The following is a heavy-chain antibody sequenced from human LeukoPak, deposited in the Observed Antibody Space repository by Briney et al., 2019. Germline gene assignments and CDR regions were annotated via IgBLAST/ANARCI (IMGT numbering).Heavy chain of an antibody. CDR3: ARDGSDSSGYGGMDV. CDR1: GGTFISYA. V-gene: IGHV1-69*13. D-gene: IGHD3-22*01. CDR2: IIPIFGTA. Sequence: SVKVSCKASGGTFISYAISWVRQAPGQGLEWMGGIIPIFGTANYAQKFQGRVTITADESTSTAYMELRSLRSDDTAVYYCARDGSDSSGYGGMDVWGQGTTDTVSS. J-gene: IGHJ6*02.